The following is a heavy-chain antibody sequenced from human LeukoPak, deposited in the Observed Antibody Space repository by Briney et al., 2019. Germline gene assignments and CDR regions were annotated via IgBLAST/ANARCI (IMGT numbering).Heavy chain of an antibody. J-gene: IGHJ3*02. Sequence: SVKVSCKASGGTFSSYAISWVRQAPGQGLEWMGRIIPILGIANYAQKFQGRVTITADKSTSTAYMELSSLRSEDTAVYYCARDGNYYGSGSDGGAFDIWGQGTMVTVSS. D-gene: IGHD3-10*01. V-gene: IGHV1-69*04. CDR2: IIPILGIA. CDR3: ARDGNYYGSGSDGGAFDI. CDR1: GGTFSSYA.